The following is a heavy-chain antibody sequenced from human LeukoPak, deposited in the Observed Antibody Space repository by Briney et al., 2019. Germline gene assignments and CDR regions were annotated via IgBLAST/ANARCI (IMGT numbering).Heavy chain of an antibody. CDR1: GVSVSSGSYY. D-gene: IGHD3-3*01. Sequence: SETLSLTCTVSGVSVSSGSYYWSWIRQPPGKGLEWIGYIYYSGSTNYNPSLKSRVTISRDTSMNQFSLRLSSVTAADTAVYYCARGGGSGCYTYWGQGILVTVSS. CDR2: IYYSGST. CDR3: ARGGGSGCYTY. V-gene: IGHV4-61*01. J-gene: IGHJ4*02.